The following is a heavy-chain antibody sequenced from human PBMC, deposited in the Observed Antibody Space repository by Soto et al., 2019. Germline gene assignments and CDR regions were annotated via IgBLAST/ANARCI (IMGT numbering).Heavy chain of an antibody. V-gene: IGHV1-46*01. CDR3: ARDWGGLYYDSIPPGAFDI. CDR2: INPSGGST. D-gene: IGHD3-22*01. CDR1: GYTFTSYY. Sequence: QVQLVQSGAEVKKPGASVKVSCKASGYTFTSYYMHWVRQAPGQGLEWMGIINPSGGSTSYAQKFQGGVTMTRDTSTSTVYMELSSLRSEDTAVYYCARDWGGLYYDSIPPGAFDIWGQGTMVTVSS. J-gene: IGHJ3*02.